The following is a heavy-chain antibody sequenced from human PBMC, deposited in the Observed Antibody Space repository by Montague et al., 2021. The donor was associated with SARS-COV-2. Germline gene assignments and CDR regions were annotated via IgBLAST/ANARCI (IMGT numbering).Heavy chain of an antibody. CDR3: AGETMTAYAFDI. J-gene: IGHJ3*02. CDR2: FYFVGST. CDR1: GASVGSSD. V-gene: IGHV4-59*02. Sequence: SETLSLTCTVSGASVGSSDWGWIRQPPGKGLEWIGYFYFVGSTDYNPSLKSRATISRDTSKNQFSLKVRSVTAADTAVYYCAGETMTAYAFDIWGQGTMVTVSS. D-gene: IGHD5-18*01.